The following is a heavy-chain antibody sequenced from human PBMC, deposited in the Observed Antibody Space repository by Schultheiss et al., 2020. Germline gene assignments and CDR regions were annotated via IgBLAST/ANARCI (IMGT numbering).Heavy chain of an antibody. J-gene: IGHJ4*02. D-gene: IGHD3-22*01. CDR2: ISWNSGSI. Sequence: GGSLRLSCAASGFTFSDYYMSWIRQAPGKGLEWVSGISWNSGSIGYADSVKGRFTISRDNSRSTLFLQMNSLRAEDTAVYYCAKGVGITMIVVADALDNWGQGTLVNVSS. CDR1: GFTFSDYY. V-gene: IGHV3-11*01. CDR3: AKGVGITMIVVADALDN.